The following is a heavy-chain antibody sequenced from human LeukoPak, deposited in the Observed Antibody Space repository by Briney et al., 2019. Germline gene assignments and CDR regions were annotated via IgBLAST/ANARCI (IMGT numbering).Heavy chain of an antibody. V-gene: IGHV3-66*01. CDR1: GFTVSSNY. CDR3: ARGEWELANAFDI. CDR2: IYSGGST. J-gene: IGHJ3*02. D-gene: IGHD1-26*01. Sequence: GGSLRLSCAASGFTVSSNYMSWVRQAPGKGLEWVSVIYSGGSTYYADSVKGRFTIPRDNSKNTLYLQMNSLRAEDTAVYYCARGEWELANAFDIWGQGTMVTVSS.